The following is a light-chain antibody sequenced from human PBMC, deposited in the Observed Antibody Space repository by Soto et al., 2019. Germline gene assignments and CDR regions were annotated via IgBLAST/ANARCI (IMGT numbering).Light chain of an antibody. V-gene: IGKV3-11*01. CDR2: DAS. CDR1: PSVSNS. J-gene: IGKJ1*01. CDR3: QQYDSSPST. Sequence: ESVLTQSPATLSLSPGERATLSCRASPSVSNSLAWYQHKPGQAPRLLIYDASNRATGIPARFSGSGSGADFTLTISSLEPEDFAVYYCQQYDSSPSTFGQGTKVDIK.